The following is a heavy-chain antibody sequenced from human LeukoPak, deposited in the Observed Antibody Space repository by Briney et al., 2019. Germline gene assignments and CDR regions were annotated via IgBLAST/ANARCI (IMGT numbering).Heavy chain of an antibody. J-gene: IGHJ6*02. D-gene: IGHD2/OR15-2a*01. CDR3: AKFLWPPYYYYGMDV. V-gene: IGHV3-23*01. Sequence: GGSLRLSCATSGFTFSSYAMSWVRQAPGKGLEWVSAISGSGDSTYYADSVKGRFTISRDNSKNTLYLQMNSLRAEDTAVYYCAKFLWPPYYYYGMDVWGQGTTVTVSS. CDR1: GFTFSSYA. CDR2: ISGSGDST.